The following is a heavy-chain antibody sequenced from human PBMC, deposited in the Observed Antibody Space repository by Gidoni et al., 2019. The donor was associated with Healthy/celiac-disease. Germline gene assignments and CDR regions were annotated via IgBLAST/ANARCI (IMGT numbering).Heavy chain of an antibody. CDR1: GFTFDDYA. CDR3: AKDFHPYDYIWGSYRSPNYYYYYGMDV. D-gene: IGHD3-16*02. CDR2: ISWNSGSR. V-gene: IGHV3-9*01. Sequence: EVQLVESGGGLVQPGRSLRLSCAASGFTFDDYAMHWVRQAPGKGLEWVSGISWNSGSRGYADSVKGRFTISRDNAKNSLYLQMNSLRAEDTALYYCAKDFHPYDYIWGSYRSPNYYYYYGMDVWGQGTTVTVSS. J-gene: IGHJ6*02.